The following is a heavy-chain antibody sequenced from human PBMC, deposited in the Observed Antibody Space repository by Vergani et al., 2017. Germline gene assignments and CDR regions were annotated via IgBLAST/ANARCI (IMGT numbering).Heavy chain of an antibody. J-gene: IGHJ5*02. D-gene: IGHD3-3*01. CDR3: ARDAGSYDFPNWFDP. CDR2: ISSNGGST. CDR1: GFTFSSYA. Sequence: VQLVESGGGLVQPGGSLRLSCAASGFTFSSYAMHWVRQAPGKGLEYVSAISSNGGSTYYANSVKGRFTISRDNSKNTLYLQMGSLRAEDMAVYYCARDAGSYDFPNWFDPWGQGTLVTVSS. V-gene: IGHV3-64*01.